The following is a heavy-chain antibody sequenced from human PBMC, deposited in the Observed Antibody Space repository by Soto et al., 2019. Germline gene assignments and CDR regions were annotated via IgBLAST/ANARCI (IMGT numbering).Heavy chain of an antibody. J-gene: IGHJ4*02. Sequence: QVQLVQSGAEVKKPGASVKVSCKASGYTFSGYAMVWVRQAPGQGLEWMGWISAYNGNTDDAQKFQGRVTMTTDTSTSTAYMELRSLTSDDTAVYYCARPFGDYGDYAWSLRYWGQGTLVTVSS. V-gene: IGHV1-18*01. CDR3: ARPFGDYGDYAWSLRY. CDR1: GYTFSGYA. D-gene: IGHD4-17*01. CDR2: ISAYNGNT.